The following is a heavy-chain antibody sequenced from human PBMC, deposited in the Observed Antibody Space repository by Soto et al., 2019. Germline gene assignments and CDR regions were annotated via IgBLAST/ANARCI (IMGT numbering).Heavy chain of an antibody. CDR2: ISYDGSNK. V-gene: IGHV3-30*18. J-gene: IGHJ2*01. CDR3: AKEEVVVVPAAMFRYFDL. D-gene: IGHD2-2*01. Sequence: QVQLVESGGGVVQPGRSLRLSCAASGFTFSSYGMHWVRQAPGKGLEWVAVISYDGSNKYYADSVKGRFTISRDNSKNTLYLPMNSLRAEDTAVYYCAKEEVVVVPAAMFRYFDLWGRGTLVTVSS. CDR1: GFTFSSYG.